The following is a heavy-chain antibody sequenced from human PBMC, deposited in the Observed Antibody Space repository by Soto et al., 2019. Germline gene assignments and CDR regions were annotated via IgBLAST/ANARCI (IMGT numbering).Heavy chain of an antibody. CDR3: ARARDYELGTDAFDI. CDR2: INHSGST. V-gene: IGHV4-34*01. J-gene: IGHJ3*02. Sequence: SETLSLTCAVYGGSFSGYYWSWIRQPPGKGLEWIGEINHSGSTNYNPSVKSRVTISVDTAKNQFSLKLSFLTGADTAVYYCARARDYELGTDAFDIWGQGTMVTVSS. D-gene: IGHD7-27*01. CDR1: GGSFSGYY.